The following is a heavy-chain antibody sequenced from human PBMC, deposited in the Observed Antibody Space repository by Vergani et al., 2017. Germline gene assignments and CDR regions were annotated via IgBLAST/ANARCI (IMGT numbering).Heavy chain of an antibody. CDR3: ARDRGYCSRGICYSGYYYYYGMDV. J-gene: IGHJ6*02. D-gene: IGHD2-15*01. CDR2: IIPIFGTA. V-gene: IGHV1-69*13. CDR1: GGTFSSYA. Sequence: QVQLVQSGAEVKKPGSSVKVSCKASGGTFSSYAISWVRQAPGQGLEWMGRIIPIFGTANYAQKFKGRVTITADEATRTAYMELSSLRSEDTAVYYCARDRGYCSRGICYSGYYYYYGMDVWGQGTTVTVSS.